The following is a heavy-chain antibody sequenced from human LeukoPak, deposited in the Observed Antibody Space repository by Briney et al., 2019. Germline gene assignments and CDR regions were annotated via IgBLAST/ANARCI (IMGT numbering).Heavy chain of an antibody. D-gene: IGHD3-3*01. CDR1: GYTFTSYG. V-gene: IGHV1-18*01. CDR2: ISAYNGNT. CDR3: ARDGSYDFWSGYYTIDY. J-gene: IGHJ4*02. Sequence: ASVKVSCTASGYTFTSYGISWVRQAPGQGLEWMGWISAYNGNTNYAQKLQGRVTMTTDTSTSTAYMELRSLRSDDTAVYYCARDGSYDFWSGYYTIDYWGQGTLVTVSS.